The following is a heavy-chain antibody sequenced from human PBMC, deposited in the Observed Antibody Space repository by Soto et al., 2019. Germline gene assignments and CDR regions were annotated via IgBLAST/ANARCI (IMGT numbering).Heavy chain of an antibody. CDR1: GFPFSSYA. CDR2: ISYDGSNK. D-gene: IGHD5-12*01. V-gene: IGHV3-30-3*01. CDR3: ARDHDEDFGYDLDYFDY. J-gene: IGHJ4*02. Sequence: TGGSLRLSCAASGFPFSSYAMHWVRQAAGKRLEWVAVISYDGSNKYYADSVKGRFTISRDNAKNSLYLQMDSLRAEDTAFYFCARDHDEDFGYDLDYFDYWGQGTLVTVSS.